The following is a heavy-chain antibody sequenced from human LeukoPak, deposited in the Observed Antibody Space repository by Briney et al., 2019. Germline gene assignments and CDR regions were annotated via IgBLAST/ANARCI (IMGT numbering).Heavy chain of an antibody. D-gene: IGHD2-15*01. CDR3: AKAPVTTCSGAYCYPFDY. CDR1: GFTFSRNG. V-gene: IGHV3-30*02. CDR2: IRFDGSNK. J-gene: IGHJ4*02. Sequence: GGSLRLSCVVSGFTFSRNGMHWVRQAPGKGLEWVAFIRFDGSNKYYAHSVKGRFTISRDSSKNTLYLQMNSLRAGDAAVYYCAKAPVTTCSGAYCYPFDYWSQGTLVTVSS.